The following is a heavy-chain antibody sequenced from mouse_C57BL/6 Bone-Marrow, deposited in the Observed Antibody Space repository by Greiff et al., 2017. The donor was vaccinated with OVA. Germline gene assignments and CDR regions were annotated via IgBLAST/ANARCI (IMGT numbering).Heavy chain of an antibody. CDR2: IYPGDGDT. V-gene: IGHV1-82*01. CDR1: GYAFSSSW. D-gene: IGHD3-2*02. J-gene: IGHJ1*03. CDR3: ARKGFRWYFDV. Sequence: QVQLQQSGPELVKPGASVKISCKASGYAFSSSWMTWVKQRPGKGLEWIGRIYPGDGDTNYNGKFKGKATLTADKSSSTAYMQLSSLTSEDSAVYFCARKGFRWYFDVWGTGTTVTVSS.